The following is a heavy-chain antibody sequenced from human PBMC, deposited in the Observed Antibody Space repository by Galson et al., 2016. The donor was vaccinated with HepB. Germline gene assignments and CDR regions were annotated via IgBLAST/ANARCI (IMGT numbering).Heavy chain of an antibody. Sequence: SLRLSCAASGFTFSSYGMHWVRQAPGKGLEWVAVISYDGSNKYYADSVKGRFTISRDNSKNTLYLQMNSLRAEDTAVYYCARPSGKYSGGFDIWGQGTMVTVSS. CDR3: ARPSGKYSGGFDI. D-gene: IGHD2/OR15-2a*01. CDR2: ISYDGSNK. CDR1: GFTFSSYG. J-gene: IGHJ3*02. V-gene: IGHV3-30*03.